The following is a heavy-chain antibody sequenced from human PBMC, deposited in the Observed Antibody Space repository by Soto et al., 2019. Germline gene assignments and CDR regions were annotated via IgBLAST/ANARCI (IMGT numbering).Heavy chain of an antibody. V-gene: IGHV3-23*01. CDR1: GFTFSSYA. D-gene: IGHD1-26*01. J-gene: IGHJ4*02. CDR3: AKSEGGGSYYFDY. Sequence: EVQLLESGGGLVQPGGTLRLSCAASGFTFSSYAMSWVRQAPGEGLEWVSATSGSGGSTYYADSVKGRFTISRDNSKNTLYLQMNSLRAEDTAVYYCAKSEGGGSYYFDYWGQGTLVTVSS. CDR2: TSGSGGST.